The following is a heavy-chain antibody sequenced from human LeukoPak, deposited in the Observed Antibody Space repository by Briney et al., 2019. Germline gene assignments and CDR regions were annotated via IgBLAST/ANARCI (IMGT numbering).Heavy chain of an antibody. CDR1: GFTFSSYA. J-gene: IGHJ4*02. D-gene: IGHD5-18*01. CDR3: ARDVTDY. Sequence: GGSLRLSCAASGFTFSSYAMHWVRQAPGKGLEWVEVISYDGSNKYYADSVKGRFTISRDNSKNTLYLQMNSLRAEDTAVYYCARDVTDYWGQGTLVTVSS. V-gene: IGHV3-30-3*01. CDR2: ISYDGSNK.